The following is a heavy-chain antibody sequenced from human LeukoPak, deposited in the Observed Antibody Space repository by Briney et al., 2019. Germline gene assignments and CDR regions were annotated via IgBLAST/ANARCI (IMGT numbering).Heavy chain of an antibody. Sequence: ASVTVSCKVSGYTLTELSMHWARQAPGQGLEWVGGFYPEDGETLYAQRFQGRVTMTEDTSTDTAYMELSSLRSEDTAVYYCATGSPGYSSSSGGYYYYYQDVWGKGTTVTVSS. CDR1: GYTLTELS. V-gene: IGHV1-24*01. J-gene: IGHJ6*03. CDR2: FYPEDGET. CDR3: ATGSPGYSSSSGGYYYYYQDV. D-gene: IGHD6-6*01.